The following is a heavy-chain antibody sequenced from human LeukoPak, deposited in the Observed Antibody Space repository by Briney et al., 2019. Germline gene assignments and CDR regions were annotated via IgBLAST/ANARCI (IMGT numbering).Heavy chain of an antibody. CDR1: GITFSNYW. V-gene: IGHV3-7*01. Sequence: GGSLRLSCAASGITFSNYWMNWVRQAPGKGLEWVANIKEDGSEKHYVDSVEGRFTISRDNAKNSPYLQINSLRAEDTAVYFCARDLPRGTVGAAAYWGQGTLVTVSS. J-gene: IGHJ4*02. CDR3: ARDLPRGTVGAAAY. CDR2: IKEDGSEK. D-gene: IGHD1-26*01.